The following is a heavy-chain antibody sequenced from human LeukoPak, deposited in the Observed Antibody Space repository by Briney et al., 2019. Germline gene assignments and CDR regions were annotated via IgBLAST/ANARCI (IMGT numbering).Heavy chain of an antibody. CDR1: GGSISSSSYY. CDR3: ARVVQGFDDFEI. D-gene: IGHD2-2*01. V-gene: IGHV4-39*07. Sequence: PSETLSLTCTVSGGSISSSSYYWGWIRQPPGKGLEWIGGINHSGSTNYNPSLKNRVTISVDTSKNQFSLKLSSVTAADTAVYYCARVVQGFDDFEIWGQGTMVTVSS. J-gene: IGHJ3*02. CDR2: INHSGST.